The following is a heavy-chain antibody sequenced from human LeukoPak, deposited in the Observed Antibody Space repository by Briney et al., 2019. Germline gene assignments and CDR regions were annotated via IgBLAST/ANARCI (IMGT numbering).Heavy chain of an antibody. CDR3: ASGVPAAIGYYYYMDV. CDR1: GYTFTGYY. Sequence: ASVKVSCKASGYTFTGYYMHWVRQAPGQGLEWMGWINPNSGGTNYAQKFQGRVTMTRDTSISTAYMGLSRLRSDDTAVYYCASGVPAAIGYYYYMDVWGKGTTVTVSS. CDR2: INPNSGGT. V-gene: IGHV1-2*02. J-gene: IGHJ6*03. D-gene: IGHD2-2*01.